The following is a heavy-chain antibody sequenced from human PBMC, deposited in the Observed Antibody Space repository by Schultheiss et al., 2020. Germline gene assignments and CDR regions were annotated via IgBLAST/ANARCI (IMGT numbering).Heavy chain of an antibody. Sequence: GESLKISCAASGFTFSSYSMNWVRQAPGKGLEWVSYISSSSSTIYYADSVKGRFTISRDNAKNSLYLQMNSLRDEDTAVYYCARVSGDYVTYYYYGMDVWGPGTTVTVAS. CDR3: ARVSGDYVTYYYYGMDV. V-gene: IGHV3-48*02. CDR2: ISSSSSTI. J-gene: IGHJ6*02. D-gene: IGHD4-17*01. CDR1: GFTFSSYS.